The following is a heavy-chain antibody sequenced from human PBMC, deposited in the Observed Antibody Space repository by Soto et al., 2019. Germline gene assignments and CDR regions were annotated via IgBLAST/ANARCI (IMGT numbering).Heavy chain of an antibody. V-gene: IGHV3-23*01. CDR3: IKGGGGNVLDY. CDR2: ISATDGGT. Sequence: EVQLLESGGGLVQPGGSLRLSCAASGFIFNTNVMTWVRQAPGKGLEWVSTISATDGGTLYADSVRGRFTISRDDSKNTLYLQMTSLRAEDTAVYYCIKGGGGNVLDYWGQGTLGSVSS. D-gene: IGHD3-16*01. J-gene: IGHJ4*02. CDR1: GFIFNTNV.